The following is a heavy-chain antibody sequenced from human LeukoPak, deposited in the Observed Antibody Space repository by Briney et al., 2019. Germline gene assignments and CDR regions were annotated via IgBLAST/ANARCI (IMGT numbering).Heavy chain of an antibody. V-gene: IGHV4-31*03. Sequence: SQTLSLTCTVSGGSISSGGYYWSWIRQHPGRGLEWIGYIYYSGSTYYNPSLKSRVTISVDTSKNQFSLKLSSVTAADTAVYYCARESSSSGGQGFDPWGQGTLVTVSS. D-gene: IGHD6-6*01. CDR2: IYYSGST. CDR1: GGSISSGGYY. J-gene: IGHJ5*02. CDR3: ARESSSSGGQGFDP.